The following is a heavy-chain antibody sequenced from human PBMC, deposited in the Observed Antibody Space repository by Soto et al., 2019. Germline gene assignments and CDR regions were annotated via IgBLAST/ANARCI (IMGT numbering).Heavy chain of an antibody. CDR3: TTEVVVAATPVHFWFDP. CDR2: IKSKTDGGTT. CDR1: GFTFSNAW. Sequence: EVPLVESGGGLVKPGGSLRLSCAASGFTFSNAWMNWVRQAPGKGLEWVGRIKSKTDGGTTDYAAPVKGRFTISRDDSKNTLYLQMNSLKTEDTAVYYCTTEVVVAATPVHFWFDPWGQGTLVTVSS. V-gene: IGHV3-15*07. J-gene: IGHJ5*02. D-gene: IGHD2-15*01.